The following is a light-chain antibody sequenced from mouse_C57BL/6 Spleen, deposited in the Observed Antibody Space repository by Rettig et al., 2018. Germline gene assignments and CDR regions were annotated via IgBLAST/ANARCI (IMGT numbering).Light chain of an antibody. CDR2: YAS. J-gene: IGKJ1*01. CDR1: QSINDY. Sequence: DIVMTQSPATLSVTPGDRVSLSCRASQSINDYLHWYQQKSHESPRLLIKYASQSISGIPSRFSGSGSGSDFTLSINSVEPEDVGVYYCQNGHSFPWTFGGGTKLEIK. V-gene: IGKV5-39*01. CDR3: QNGHSFPWT.